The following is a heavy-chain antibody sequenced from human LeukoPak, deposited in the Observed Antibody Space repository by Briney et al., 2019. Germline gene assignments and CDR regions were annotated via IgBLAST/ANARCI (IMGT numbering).Heavy chain of an antibody. CDR1: GGSISSSNW. Sequence: SETLSLTCAVSGGSISSSNWWSWVRQPPGKGLEWIGEIYHSGSTNYNPSLKSRVTISVDTSKNQFSLKLSSVTAADTAVYYCAREGDSNSVGWFDPWGQGTLVTVSS. CDR3: AREGDSNSVGWFDP. J-gene: IGHJ5*02. CDR2: IYHSGST. D-gene: IGHD6-13*01. V-gene: IGHV4-4*02.